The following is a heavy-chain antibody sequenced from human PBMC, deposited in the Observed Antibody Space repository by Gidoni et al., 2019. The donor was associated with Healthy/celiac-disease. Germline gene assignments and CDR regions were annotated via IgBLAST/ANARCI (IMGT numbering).Heavy chain of an antibody. V-gene: IGHV4-39*01. CDR3: ARPRQGSKWLPTYYFDY. J-gene: IGHJ4*02. CDR1: GGSISSSSYY. CDR2: IYYSGST. Sequence: QLQESGPGLVKPSETLSLTCTVSGGSISSSSYYWGWIRPPPGTGLEWIGRIYYSGSTYYNLSLKSRVTISVDTSKNQFSLKLSSVTAADTAVYYCARPRQGSKWLPTYYFDYWGQGTLVTVSS. D-gene: IGHD6-19*01.